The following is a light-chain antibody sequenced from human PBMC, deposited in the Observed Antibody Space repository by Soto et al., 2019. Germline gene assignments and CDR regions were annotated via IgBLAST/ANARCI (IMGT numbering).Light chain of an antibody. Sequence: DIQMTQSPSSLSASVGDTVTITCRASQIINKYLNWYQLKPGRAPKLLIYSVSNLESGVPARFSGSGSGTDFTLTISSLQPEDFATYYCQQSYSMPITFGQGTKVDIK. V-gene: IGKV1-39*01. CDR3: QQSYSMPIT. CDR1: QIINKY. CDR2: SVS. J-gene: IGKJ1*01.